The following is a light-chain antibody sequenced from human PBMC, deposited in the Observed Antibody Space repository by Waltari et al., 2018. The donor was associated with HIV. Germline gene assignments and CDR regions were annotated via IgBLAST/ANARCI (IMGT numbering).Light chain of an antibody. CDR2: LGS. CDR1: QSLLQRNGYNY. CDR3: MQAVQTPIT. Sequence: DIVMTQSPLSLPVTPGEPASISCRSSQSLLQRNGYNYLDWYFQKPGHSPHLLIYLGSNRASGVPDRFSGNGSDTDFALKINRVEAEDVGVYYCMQAVQTPITFGQGTRLEIK. J-gene: IGKJ5*01. V-gene: IGKV2-28*01.